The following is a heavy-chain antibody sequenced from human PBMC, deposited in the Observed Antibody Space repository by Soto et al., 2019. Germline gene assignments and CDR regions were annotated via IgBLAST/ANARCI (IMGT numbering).Heavy chain of an antibody. D-gene: IGHD3-16*01. CDR2: IYYSGST. CDR1: CGSIFSHY. Sequence: SETLSLTCTFSCGSIFSHYWGWIRQPPGKGLEYIGYIYYSGSTNYNPSLKSRVTISVDMSKNQFSLKLTSVTAADTAVYYCARGHNLGGSTFDIWGQGTLVTVSS. CDR3: ARGHNLGGSTFDI. V-gene: IGHV4-59*11. J-gene: IGHJ3*02.